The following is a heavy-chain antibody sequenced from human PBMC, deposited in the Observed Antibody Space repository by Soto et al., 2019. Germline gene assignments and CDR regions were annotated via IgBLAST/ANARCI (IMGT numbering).Heavy chain of an antibody. CDR1: GGSVSSGSYY. Sequence: SEPLSLTCTVSGGSVSSGSYYWSWIRQPPGKGLEWIGYIYYSGSTNYNPSLKSRVTISVDTSKNQFSLKLSSVTAADTAVYYCARVYGGAFDYWGQGTLVTVSS. CDR2: IYYSGST. CDR3: ARVYGGAFDY. D-gene: IGHD2-2*02. V-gene: IGHV4-61*01. J-gene: IGHJ4*02.